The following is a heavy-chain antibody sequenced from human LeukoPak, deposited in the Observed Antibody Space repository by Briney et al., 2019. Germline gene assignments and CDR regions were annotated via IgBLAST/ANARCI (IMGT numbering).Heavy chain of an antibody. J-gene: IGHJ4*02. Sequence: QPGGSLTLSCAASGLTISGRWMHWVRQARGKGLLWVSRINSDGSMTTYADSVKGRFTISRDNGKNTLHLQMNSLRAEDTAAYYCAAFSSGWDWGQGTLVTVSS. CDR1: GLTISGRW. CDR2: INSDGSMT. D-gene: IGHD6-19*01. CDR3: AAFSSGWD. V-gene: IGHV3-74*01.